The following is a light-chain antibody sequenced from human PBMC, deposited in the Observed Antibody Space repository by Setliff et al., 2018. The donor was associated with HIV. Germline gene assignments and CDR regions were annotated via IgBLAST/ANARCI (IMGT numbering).Light chain of an antibody. J-gene: IGKJ4*01. CDR2: GAS. Sequence: EIVLTQSPGTLSLSPGERATLSCRASQSVSNDYLAWYQQRPAQAPRPLIYGASNRATGIPDRFSGSGSGTDFTLTITGLEPEDFAVYYCQQYGSSSLTVGRGTKVDIK. V-gene: IGKV3-20*01. CDR3: QQYGSSSLT. CDR1: QSVSNDY.